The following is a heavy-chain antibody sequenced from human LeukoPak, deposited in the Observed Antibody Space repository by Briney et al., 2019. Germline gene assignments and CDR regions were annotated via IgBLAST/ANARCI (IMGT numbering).Heavy chain of an antibody. CDR3: ARDPENMRYCSGGSCGNWFDP. D-gene: IGHD2-15*01. CDR2: IFSSGST. V-gene: IGHV4-39*06. CDR1: GGSLNSFSHY. Sequence: PSETLSLICSVPGGSLNSFSHYWAWIRQPPGKGLEWIGCIFSSGSTYYNPSLQSRVTFSLDKSNNHFALKLTSLTAADTAVYYCARDPENMRYCSGGSCGNWFDPWGQGTLVTVSS. J-gene: IGHJ5*02.